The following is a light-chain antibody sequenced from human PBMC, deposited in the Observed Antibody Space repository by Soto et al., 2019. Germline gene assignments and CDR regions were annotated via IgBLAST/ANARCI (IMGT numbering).Light chain of an antibody. V-gene: IGKV3-15*01. J-gene: IGKJ1*01. Sequence: EIVMTQSPATLSVSPGERATLSCRASQSVSSNLAWYQQKPGQAPRLLIYGASTRATGIPARFSGSGSGTEFTLTISSLQSEDFAVYSCQQYNNWPRGTLGQGTKVDIK. CDR3: QQYNNWPRGT. CDR2: GAS. CDR1: QSVSSN.